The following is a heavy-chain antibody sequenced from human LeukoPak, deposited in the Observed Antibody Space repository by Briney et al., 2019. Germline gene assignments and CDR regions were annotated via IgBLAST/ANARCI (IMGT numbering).Heavy chain of an antibody. CDR3: AKHPRYSGSYYFDY. V-gene: IGHV3-30*02. D-gene: IGHD1-26*01. J-gene: IGHJ4*02. CDR2: IRYDGSNK. CDR1: GFTFSSYG. Sequence: PGRSLRLSCAASGFTFSSYGMHWVRQAPGKGLEWVAFIRYDGSNKYYADSVKGRFTISRDNSKDTLYLQMNSLRAEDTAVYYCAKHPRYSGSYYFDYWGQGTLVTVSS.